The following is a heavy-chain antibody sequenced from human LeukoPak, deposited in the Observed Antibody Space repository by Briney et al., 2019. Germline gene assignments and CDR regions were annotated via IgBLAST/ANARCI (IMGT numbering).Heavy chain of an antibody. V-gene: IGHV4-34*01. Sequence: SETLSLTCAVYGGSFSGYYWSWIRQPPGKGLEWIGEINHSGSTNYNPSLKSRVTISVDTSKNQFSLKLSSVTAADTAVYFCARGPPTDYYDSSGFYYVFDYWGQGTRVTVSS. D-gene: IGHD3-22*01. CDR2: INHSGST. J-gene: IGHJ4*02. CDR1: GGSFSGYY. CDR3: ARGPPTDYYDSSGFYYVFDY.